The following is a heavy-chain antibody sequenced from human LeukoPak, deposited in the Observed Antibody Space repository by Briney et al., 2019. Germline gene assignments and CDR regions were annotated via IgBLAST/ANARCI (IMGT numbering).Heavy chain of an antibody. V-gene: IGHV4-4*07. CDR1: GGSISSYY. CDR2: IYTSGST. Sequence: SETLSLTCTVSGGSISSYYWSWIRQPAGKGLEWVGRIYTSGSTNYNPSLKSRVTMSVDTSKNQFSLKLSSVTAADTAVYYCARDLSGYSGSYYDYWGQGTLVTVSS. J-gene: IGHJ4*02. D-gene: IGHD1-26*01. CDR3: ARDLSGYSGSYYDY.